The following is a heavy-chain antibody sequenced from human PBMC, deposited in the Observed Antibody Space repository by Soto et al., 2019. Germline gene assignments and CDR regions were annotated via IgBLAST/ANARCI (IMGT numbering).Heavy chain of an antibody. D-gene: IGHD3-22*01. V-gene: IGHV1-18*01. CDR2: VSTNDDRT. Sequence: ASVKVSCKTSGYIFTAYGLAWLRQAPGQRPEWMGWVSTNDDRTNYAQKFQGRVTMTTDRSTATTSMELRSLRPDDTAVYYCARELNTESSAYYSFAFWGQGTLVTVSS. CDR3: ARELNTESSAYYSFAF. CDR1: GYIFTAYG. J-gene: IGHJ4*02.